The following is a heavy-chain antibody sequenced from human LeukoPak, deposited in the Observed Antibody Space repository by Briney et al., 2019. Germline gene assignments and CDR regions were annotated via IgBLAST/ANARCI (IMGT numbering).Heavy chain of an antibody. J-gene: IGHJ6*03. CDR1: EFTFNNYA. CDR3: ARYNDVWSGPLRNYYYYMDV. CDR2: ISASGGST. D-gene: IGHD3-3*01. V-gene: IGHV3-23*01. Sequence: GGSLRLSCAASEFTFNNYAMTWFRQAPGKGLEWVSVISASGGSTHYADSVKGRFTISRDNSKNTLYLQMNSLRPEDTAIYYCARYNDVWSGPLRNYYYYMDVWGKGTTVTVSS.